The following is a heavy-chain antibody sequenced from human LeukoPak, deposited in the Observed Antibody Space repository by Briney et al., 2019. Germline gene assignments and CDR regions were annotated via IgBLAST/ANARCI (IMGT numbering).Heavy chain of an antibody. D-gene: IGHD3-22*01. CDR1: GGSSGSISSSNY. CDR3: YHYDTSGYSPWYYYYSLDV. CDR2: IYHSGST. V-gene: IGHV4-4*02. J-gene: IGHJ6*02. Sequence: SGTLSLTCAVSGGSSGSISSSNYWSWVRQPPGKGLEWIGEIYHSGSTNYNPSLKSRVTISVDKSKNQFSLKLNSVTAADTAVYYCYHYDTSGYSPWYYYYSLDVWGQGTTVTVSS.